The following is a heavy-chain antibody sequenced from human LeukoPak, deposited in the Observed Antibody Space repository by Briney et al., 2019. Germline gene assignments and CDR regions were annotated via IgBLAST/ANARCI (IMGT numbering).Heavy chain of an antibody. CDR2: IYPGDSYT. Sequence: PGGSLRLSCKGSGYSFTSYWIAWVRQMPGKGLEWMGIIYPGDSYTTYSPSFQGQVTISADKSISTAYLQWRSMKASDTAMYYCARRSGSDALDIWGQGTMVTVSS. CDR1: GYSFTSYW. J-gene: IGHJ3*02. D-gene: IGHD3-10*01. V-gene: IGHV5-51*01. CDR3: ARRSGSDALDI.